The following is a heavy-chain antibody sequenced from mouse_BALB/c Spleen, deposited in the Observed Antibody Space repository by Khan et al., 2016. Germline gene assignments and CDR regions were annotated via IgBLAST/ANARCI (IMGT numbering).Heavy chain of an antibody. Sequence: EVELVESGGGLVQPGDSLRLSCATSGFTFTDYYMNWVRQPPGKALEWFGLIRDKAYGYTTEYSASVKGRFTISRHNSHSILYLQMNTLGAGDSATYYCARAQRAEGYCDVWDAGTTVTVSS. CDR3: ARAQRAEGYCDV. D-gene: IGHD3-2*02. J-gene: IGHJ1*01. CDR2: IRDKAYGYTT. CDR1: GFTFTDYY. V-gene: IGHV7-3*02.